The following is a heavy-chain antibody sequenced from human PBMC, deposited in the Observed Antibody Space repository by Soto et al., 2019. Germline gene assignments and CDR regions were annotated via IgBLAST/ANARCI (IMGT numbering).Heavy chain of an antibody. CDR2: INHSGST. D-gene: IGHD5-18*01. CDR1: GGSFSGYY. V-gene: IGHV4-34*01. CDR3: ARGEGGYSYGLFDY. J-gene: IGHJ4*02. Sequence: ASETLSLTCAVYGGSFSGYYWSWIRQPPGKGPEWIGEINHSGSTNYNPSLKSRVTISVDTSKNQFSLKLSSVTAADTAVYYCARGEGGYSYGLFDYWGQGTLVTVSS.